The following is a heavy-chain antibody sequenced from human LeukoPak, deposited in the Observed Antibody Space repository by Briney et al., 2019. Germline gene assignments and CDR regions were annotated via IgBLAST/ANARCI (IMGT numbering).Heavy chain of an antibody. V-gene: IGHV3-74*01. J-gene: IGHJ3*02. CDR3: VSHVYGGSPFDI. D-gene: IGHD4-23*01. CDR1: GFPFSSYW. Sequence: GGPLRLSCAASGFPFSSYWMHWVRQVPGKGLVWVTSINTGGSSTSYADSGRGRFTSSRDNAENTLYLQMNSLRAEDTAVYHCVSHVYGGSPFDIWGQGTMVTVSS. CDR2: INTGGSST.